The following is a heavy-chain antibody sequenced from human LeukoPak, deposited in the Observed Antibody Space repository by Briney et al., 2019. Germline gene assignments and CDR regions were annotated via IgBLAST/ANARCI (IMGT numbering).Heavy chain of an antibody. CDR2: ISAYNGYT. CDR1: GYTFISYG. J-gene: IGHJ6*03. Sequence: ASVKVSCKASGYTFISYGIGWVRQAPGQGLEWMGFISAYNGYTNYAQKLQGRVTMTTDTSTSTAYTELRSLRSDDTAVYYCARVGCGSTSCYPYYYYYMDVWGIGTPVTVSS. V-gene: IGHV1-18*01. D-gene: IGHD2-2*01. CDR3: ARVGCGSTSCYPYYYYYMDV.